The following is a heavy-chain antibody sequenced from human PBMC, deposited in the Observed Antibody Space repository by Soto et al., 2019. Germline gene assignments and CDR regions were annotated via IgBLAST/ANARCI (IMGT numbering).Heavy chain of an antibody. Sequence: EVQLVESGGGLVQPGGSLRLSCAASGFTFSNYYMHWVRQAPGKGLVWVSRVNSDESSTSYADSVKGRFTISRDNAKKPRYLQMNSLRAEDTAVYYCAREGDGATGYYQDYWGHGTLVTVSS. J-gene: IGHJ4*01. CDR1: GFTFSNYY. CDR2: VNSDESST. V-gene: IGHV3-74*01. CDR3: AREGDGATGYYQDY. D-gene: IGHD3-9*01.